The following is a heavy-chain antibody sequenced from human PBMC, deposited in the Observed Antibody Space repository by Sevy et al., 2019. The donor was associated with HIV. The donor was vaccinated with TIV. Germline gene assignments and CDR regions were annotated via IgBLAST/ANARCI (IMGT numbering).Heavy chain of an antibody. CDR2: FYYSGRT. D-gene: IGHD2-15*01. CDR1: GGSISGYY. CDR3: PTCSPDYYYGMDV. Sequence: SETLSLTCTVSGGSISGYYWSWIRQPPGKGLEWIGYFYYSGRTNYNPSLKSRVTISVDTSKNQFSLKLSSVTAADTAVYYCPTCSPDYYYGMDVWGQGTTVTVSS. V-gene: IGHV4-59*03. J-gene: IGHJ6*02.